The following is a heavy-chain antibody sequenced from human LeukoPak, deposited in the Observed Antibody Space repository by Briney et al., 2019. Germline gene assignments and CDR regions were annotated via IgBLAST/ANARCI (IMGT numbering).Heavy chain of an antibody. V-gene: IGHV3-74*01. CDR3: GRGGVPGAMDV. CDR1: GFTFSSYW. D-gene: IGHD3-10*01. CDR2: IFSDGSMT. Sequence: GGSLRLSRAASGFTFSSYWMFWARQGPGKGLVWVSQIFSDGSMTNYADSVKGRFTISRDNAKNTLYLQMNSLRVEDTAVYYCGRGGVPGAMDVWGQGTTVTVAS. J-gene: IGHJ6*02.